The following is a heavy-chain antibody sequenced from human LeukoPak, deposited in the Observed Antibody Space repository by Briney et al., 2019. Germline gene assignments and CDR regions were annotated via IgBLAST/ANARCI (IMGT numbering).Heavy chain of an antibody. Sequence: PSETLSLTCAVYGGSFSGYYWSWIRQPPGKGLEWIGEINHSGSTNYSPSLKSRVTISVDTSKNQFSLKLSSVTAADTAVYYCARVGEYYDILTGYYTLNWFDPWGQGTLVTVSS. D-gene: IGHD3-9*01. CDR2: INHSGST. J-gene: IGHJ5*02. CDR1: GGSFSGYY. CDR3: ARVGEYYDILTGYYTLNWFDP. V-gene: IGHV4-34*01.